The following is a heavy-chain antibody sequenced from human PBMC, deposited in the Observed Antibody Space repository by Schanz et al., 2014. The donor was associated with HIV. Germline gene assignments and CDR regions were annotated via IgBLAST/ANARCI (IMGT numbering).Heavy chain of an antibody. V-gene: IGHV3-30*18. J-gene: IGHJ4*02. CDR2: ISYDGRNK. CDR3: AKVAIHSSGWLPFDY. CDR1: GFTFDSYG. Sequence: QVQLVESGGGVVQPGRSLRLSCAASGFTFDSYGIHWVRQAPGKGLEWVAVISYDGRNKCFGNSVKGRITISRDNSKNTLYLQMNSLGAEDTAVYYCAKVAIHSSGWLPFDYWGQGTLVTVSS. D-gene: IGHD6-19*01.